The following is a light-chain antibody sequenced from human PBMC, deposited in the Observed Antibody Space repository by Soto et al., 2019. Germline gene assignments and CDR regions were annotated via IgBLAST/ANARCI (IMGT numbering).Light chain of an antibody. J-gene: IGKJ1*01. CDR1: QSVSRSF. V-gene: IGKV3-20*01. CDR2: GAS. CDR3: QQHDSSPRT. Sequence: EIVLTQSPGTLSLSPGERATLSCRASQSVSRSFLAWYQQNPDQAPRLLIYGASSRATGIPDRFSGSGSGTDFTLTISRLEPEDFAVYFCQQHDSSPRTFGQGTKVEIK.